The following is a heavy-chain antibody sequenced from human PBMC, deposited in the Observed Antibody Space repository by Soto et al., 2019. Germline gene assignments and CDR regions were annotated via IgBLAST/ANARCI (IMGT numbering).Heavy chain of an antibody. Sequence: GGSLRLSCAASGSTFSSYWMSWVRQAPGKGLEWVANIKQDGSEKYYVDSVKGRFTISRDNAKNSLYLQMNSLRAEDTAVYYCARDWDFWSGYYTHYYYGMDVWGQGTTVTVSS. V-gene: IGHV3-7*03. D-gene: IGHD3-3*01. CDR3: ARDWDFWSGYYTHYYYGMDV. CDR2: IKQDGSEK. J-gene: IGHJ6*02. CDR1: GSTFSSYW.